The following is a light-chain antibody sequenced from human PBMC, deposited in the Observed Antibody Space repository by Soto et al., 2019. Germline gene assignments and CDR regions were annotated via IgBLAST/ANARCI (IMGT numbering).Light chain of an antibody. J-gene: IGKJ5*01. CDR1: QRILNY. CDR2: DVV. CDR3: QQRNRRPVT. V-gene: IGKV3-11*01. Sequence: IGLKQTPATLFSSPGERTNLYCRASQRILNYLAWYQQKPGQAPRLLIYDVVARASGIPARFSASGYGTDFTLTISSLEPEDFAVYFCQQRNRRPVTFGQGTRLEIK.